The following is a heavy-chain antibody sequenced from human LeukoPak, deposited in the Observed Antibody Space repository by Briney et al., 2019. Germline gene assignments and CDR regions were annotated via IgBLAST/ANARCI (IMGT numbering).Heavy chain of an antibody. Sequence: PGGSLRLSCAASVFTVSSNYMTWVRQAPGKGLEWVSLIYSAGGTYYTDSVKGRFTISRHSSKNTLYLQMNSLRGEDTAVYYCARFLGRITISGVVPYGMDVWGQGTTVTVSS. V-gene: IGHV3-53*04. J-gene: IGHJ6*02. CDR3: ARFLGRITISGVVPYGMDV. D-gene: IGHD3-3*01. CDR1: VFTVSSNY. CDR2: IYSAGGT.